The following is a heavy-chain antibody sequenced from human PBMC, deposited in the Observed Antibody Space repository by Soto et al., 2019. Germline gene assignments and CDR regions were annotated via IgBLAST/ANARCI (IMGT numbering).Heavy chain of an antibody. V-gene: IGHV3-23*01. D-gene: IGHD1-1*01. CDR3: AKASNAGHFDY. Sequence: GGSLRLSCAASGVTFSSYAMSWVRQAPGKGLEWVSAISGSGGSTYYADSVKGRFTIPRDNSKNTLYLQMNSLRAEDTAVYYCAKASNAGHFDYWGQGTLVTVSS. J-gene: IGHJ4*02. CDR1: GVTFSSYA. CDR2: ISGSGGST.